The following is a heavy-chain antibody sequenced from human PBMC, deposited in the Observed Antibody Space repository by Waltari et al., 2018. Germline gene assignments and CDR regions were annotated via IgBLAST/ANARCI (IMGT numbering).Heavy chain of an antibody. CDR3: VRGRLTTVVTPWDF. CDR2: ISGSGNTI. D-gene: IGHD4-17*01. V-gene: IGHV3-21*02. Sequence: EVQFVESGGGLVKTGGSRRLACEASGLIFTNYGMHWVRQAPGKGLEWVSFISGSGNTIYYEDSVKGRFSMSRDNAKNVLYLQMSGLRAEDTALYYCVRGRLTTVVTPWDFWGQGTLVTVSS. J-gene: IGHJ1*01. CDR1: GLIFTNYG.